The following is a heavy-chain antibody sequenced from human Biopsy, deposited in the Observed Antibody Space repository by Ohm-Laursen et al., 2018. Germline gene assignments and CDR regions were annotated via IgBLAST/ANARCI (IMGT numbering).Heavy chain of an antibody. CDR1: GFTFSNFG. CDR3: AKDWLQSWYFDH. D-gene: IGHD5-24*01. Sequence: SLRLSCSASGFTFSNFGIHWIRQAPGKGLEWVALISGDGNDQFYAESSKGRFTVSRDNSKNTVDLQMNNLKTEDTAVYYCAKDWLQSWYFDHWGQGTLVTVSS. CDR2: ISGDGNDQ. V-gene: IGHV3-30*18. J-gene: IGHJ4*02.